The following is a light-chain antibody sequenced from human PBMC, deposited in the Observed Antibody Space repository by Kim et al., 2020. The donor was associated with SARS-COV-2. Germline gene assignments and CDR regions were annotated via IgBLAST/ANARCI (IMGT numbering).Light chain of an antibody. CDR2: EVT. CDR3: CSYAGRSTV. CDR1: SSDVGSYKL. J-gene: IGLJ2*01. V-gene: IGLV2-23*02. Sequence: QSALTQPASVSGSPGQSITISCTGTSSDVGSYKLVSWYQQHPGKAPKLMIYEVTKRPSGVSNRFSGSKSGNTASLTISGIQAEDEADYYCCSYAGRSTVFGGGTQLTVL.